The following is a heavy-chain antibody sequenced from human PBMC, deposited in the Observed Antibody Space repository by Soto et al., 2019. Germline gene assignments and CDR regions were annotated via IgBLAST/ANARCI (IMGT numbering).Heavy chain of an antibody. CDR1: DGSISSYY. D-gene: IGHD4-17*01. CDR3: ARAYGYYFDY. V-gene: IGHV4-59*01. CDR2: IYYSGST. Sequence: SETLSLTCTVSDGSISSYYWSWIRQPPGKGLEWIGYIYYSGSTNYNPSLKSRVTISVDTSKNQFSLKLSSVTAADTAVYYCARAYGYYFDYWGQGTLVTVSS. J-gene: IGHJ4*02.